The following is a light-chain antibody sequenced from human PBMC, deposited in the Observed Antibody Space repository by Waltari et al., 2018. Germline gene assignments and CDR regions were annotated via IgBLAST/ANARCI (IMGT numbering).Light chain of an antibody. CDR1: TSDIGNNY. CDR3: ATWDDSLSAGV. J-gene: IGLJ1*01. V-gene: IGLV1-51*01. Sequence: QSVLTQPPSVSAAPGQEVTISCSGSTSDIGNNYVSWYQQVPGTAPKPLISDAKNRPSGVPDRFSGSKSGTSATLLPTGLQTGDEADYFCATWDDSLSAGVFGPGTKVTV. CDR2: DAK.